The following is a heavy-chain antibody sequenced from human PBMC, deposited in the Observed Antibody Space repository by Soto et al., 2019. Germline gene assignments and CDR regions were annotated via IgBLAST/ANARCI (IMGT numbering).Heavy chain of an antibody. V-gene: IGHV1-18*01. CDR3: ARDSPSYDFWSGYPGY. Sequence: GASVKVSCKASGYTFTSYGISWVRQAPGQGLEWMGWISAYNGNTNYAQKLQGRVTMTTDTSTSTAYMELRSLRSDDTAVYYCARDSPSYDFWSGYPGYWGQGTLVTVSS. D-gene: IGHD3-3*01. J-gene: IGHJ4*02. CDR2: ISAYNGNT. CDR1: GYTFTSYG.